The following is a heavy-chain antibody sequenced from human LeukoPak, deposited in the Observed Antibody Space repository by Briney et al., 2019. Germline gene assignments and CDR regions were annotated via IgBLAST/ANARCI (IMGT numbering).Heavy chain of an antibody. D-gene: IGHD3-16*02. CDR1: GYTFTSYG. CDR3: ARDALGDYVWGSYRYSDY. J-gene: IGHJ4*02. V-gene: IGHV1-18*01. CDR2: ISAYNGNT. Sequence: ASVKVSCKASGYTFTSYGISWVRQAPGQGLEWMGWISAYNGNTNYAQKLQGRVTMTTDTSTSTAYMELRSLRSDDTAVYYCARDALGDYVWGSYRYSDYWGQGTLVTVSS.